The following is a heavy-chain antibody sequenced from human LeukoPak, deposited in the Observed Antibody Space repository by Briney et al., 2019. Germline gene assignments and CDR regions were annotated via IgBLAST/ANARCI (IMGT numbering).Heavy chain of an antibody. CDR1: GGSISSYY. CDR2: IYYSGST. V-gene: IGHV4-59*01. J-gene: IGHJ5*02. Sequence: SATLSLTCTVSGGSISSYYWSWIRQPPGKGLEWIGYIYYSGSTNYNPSLKSRVTISVDTSKNQFSLKLSSVTAADTAVYYCARVPHSSGWYGGWFDPWGQGTLVTVSS. CDR3: ARVPHSSGWYGGWFDP. D-gene: IGHD6-19*01.